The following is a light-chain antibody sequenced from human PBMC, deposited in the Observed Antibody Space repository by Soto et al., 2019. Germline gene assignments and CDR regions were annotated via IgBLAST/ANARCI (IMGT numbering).Light chain of an antibody. CDR3: QQLSRYPLT. CDR1: QSIGRF. V-gene: IGKV1-9*01. Sequence: DIQMTQSPSTLAASVGDRVTITCRASQSIGRFLAWYQQKPGKAPDLLIYSASTLQSGVPSRFSGSGSETEFSLTIRALQPEDFATYYCQQLSRYPLTFGGGTTVDIK. J-gene: IGKJ4*01. CDR2: SAS.